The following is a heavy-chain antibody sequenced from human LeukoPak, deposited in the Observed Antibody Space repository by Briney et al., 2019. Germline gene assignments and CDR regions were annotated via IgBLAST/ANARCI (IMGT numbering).Heavy chain of an antibody. CDR1: GGSISSGSYY. CDR3: ARRRGAYFDY. J-gene: IGHJ4*02. D-gene: IGHD1-26*01. Sequence: SQTLSLTCTVSGGSISSGSYYWSWIRQPAGKGLEWIGRIYTSGSTNYNPSLKSRVTISVDTSKNQFSLKLSSVTAADTAVYYCARRRGAYFDYWGQGTLVTVSS. V-gene: IGHV4-61*02. CDR2: IYTSGST.